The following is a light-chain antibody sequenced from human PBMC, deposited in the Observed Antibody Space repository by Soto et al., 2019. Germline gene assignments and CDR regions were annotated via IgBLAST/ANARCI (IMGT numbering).Light chain of an antibody. CDR1: QSISDY. J-gene: IGKJ3*01. V-gene: IGKV1-39*01. CDR2: AAS. Sequence: DIQMTQSPFSLSASLGDRVTITCRASQSISDYLNWYQQKPGKGPKLLIFAASSLQVGVPSRFSGSGSGIDFTLTISSLPPEDFATYFCQQIHSAPFTFGPGTTVDIK. CDR3: QQIHSAPFT.